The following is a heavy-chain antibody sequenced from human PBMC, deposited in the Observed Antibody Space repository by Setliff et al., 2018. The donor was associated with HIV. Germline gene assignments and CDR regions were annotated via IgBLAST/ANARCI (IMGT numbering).Heavy chain of an antibody. Sequence: ASVKVSCKASGYTFSNYALNWVRQAPGQGLEWMGWINCNSGNPTYAQGFKGRFVFSLDTALRTAHLQISSLKAEDTAVYYCASILFSSGWSKPIVGVDSWGQGRLVTVSS. V-gene: IGHV7-4-1*02. CDR2: INCNSGNP. D-gene: IGHD6-19*01. J-gene: IGHJ4*02. CDR3: ASILFSSGWSKPIVGVDS. CDR1: GYTFSNYA.